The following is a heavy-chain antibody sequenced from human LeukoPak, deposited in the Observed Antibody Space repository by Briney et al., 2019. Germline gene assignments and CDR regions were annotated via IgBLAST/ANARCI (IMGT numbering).Heavy chain of an antibody. V-gene: IGHV3-23*01. CDR3: AKRGPVFRSSWYLDAFDI. J-gene: IGHJ3*02. D-gene: IGHD6-13*01. CDR1: GFTFSSYA. CDR2: VSDSGGIT. Sequence: GGSLRLSCAASGFTFSSYAMTWVRQAPGKGLEWVSGVSDSGGITYYADSVKGRFTISRDNSKNTLYLQMNSLRAKDTAVYYCAKRGPVFRSSWYLDAFDIWGQGTMVTVSS.